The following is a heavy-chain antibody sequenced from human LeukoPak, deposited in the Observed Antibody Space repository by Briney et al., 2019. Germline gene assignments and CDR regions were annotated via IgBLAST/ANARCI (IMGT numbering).Heavy chain of an antibody. CDR2: INPNSGGT. V-gene: IGHV1-2*02. J-gene: IGHJ4*02. CDR1: GYTFTGNY. Sequence: GASVPVSCKASGYTFTGNYMHWVRQAPGQGFEWMGWINPNSGGTNYAQKFQGRVTMTRDTSISTAYMELSRLRSDDTAVYYCARAQSAAGYSASFFDYWGQGTLVTVSS. CDR3: ARAQSAAGYSASFFDY. D-gene: IGHD6-13*01.